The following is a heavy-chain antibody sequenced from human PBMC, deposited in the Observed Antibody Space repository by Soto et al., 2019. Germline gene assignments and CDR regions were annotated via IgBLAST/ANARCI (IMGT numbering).Heavy chain of an antibody. D-gene: IGHD2-15*01. J-gene: IGHJ4*02. CDR3: AREKRGVVVAATPKYYFDY. V-gene: IGHV4-30-4*01. Sequence: SETLSLTCTVSGGSISSGDDYWSWIRQPPGKGLEWIGYIYYSGSTYYNPSLKSRVTISVDTSKNQFSLKLSSVTAADTAVYYCAREKRGVVVAATPKYYFDYWGQGTLVTVSS. CDR1: GGSISSGDDY. CDR2: IYYSGST.